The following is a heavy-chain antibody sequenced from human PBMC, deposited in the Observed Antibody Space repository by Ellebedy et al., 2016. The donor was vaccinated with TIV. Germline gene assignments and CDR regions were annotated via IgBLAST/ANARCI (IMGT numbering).Heavy chain of an antibody. J-gene: IGHJ4*02. V-gene: IGHV3-33*01. CDR2: MWYDGSNK. CDR3: AREYQEFYFDN. CDR1: GFTFSSYG. Sequence: GESLKISCAASGFTFSSYGMHWVRQAPGKGLEWVAYMWYDGSNKNYAESVKGRFTISRDNSKNTLFPHMNSLRAEDTAVYYCAREYQEFYFDNWGQGTLVIVSS. D-gene: IGHD2-2*01.